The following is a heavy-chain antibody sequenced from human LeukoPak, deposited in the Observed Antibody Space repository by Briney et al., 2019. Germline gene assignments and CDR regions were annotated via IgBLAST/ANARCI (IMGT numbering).Heavy chain of an antibody. D-gene: IGHD6-13*01. CDR2: INPNSGAT. J-gene: IGHJ4*02. V-gene: IGHV1-2*04. CDR3: AREITSSWFDY. CDR1: GYTFTGLY. Sequence: ASAKVSCKASGYTFTGLYMHWVRQAPGQGLEWMGWINPNSGATKYAQKFQGWVTMTRDTSISTAYMEPSRLTSDDTAVYYCAREITSSWFDYWGQGTLVTVPS.